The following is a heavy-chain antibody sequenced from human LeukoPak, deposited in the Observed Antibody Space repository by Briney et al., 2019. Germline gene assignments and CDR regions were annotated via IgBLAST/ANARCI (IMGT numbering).Heavy chain of an antibody. D-gene: IGHD5-12*01. J-gene: IGHJ4*02. CDR1: GFTLSSYA. Sequence: GSLLLSCAASGFTLSSYAMSWVRRAPGKGLEWVAATIGSGVNSYYADSVRGRFTISRDNSQNTLYLQMDSLRAEDTALYYCAKEYSGYDFDYWGQGTLVTLSS. CDR2: TIGSGVNS. CDR3: AKEYSGYDFDY. V-gene: IGHV3-23*01.